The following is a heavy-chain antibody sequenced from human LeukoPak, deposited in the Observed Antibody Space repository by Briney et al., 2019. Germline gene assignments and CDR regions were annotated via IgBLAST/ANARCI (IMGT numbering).Heavy chain of an antibody. J-gene: IGHJ4*02. V-gene: IGHV3-23*01. CDR3: AAQRRSGQWLVQSATSDDY. Sequence: PGGSLRLSCAASGFTFSSYAMSWVRQAPGKGLEWVSAISGSGGSTYYADSVKGRFTISRDNSKNTLYLQMNSLRAEDTAVYYCAAQRRSGQWLVQSATSDDYWGQGTLVTVSS. CDR1: GFTFSSYA. CDR2: ISGSGGST. D-gene: IGHD6-19*01.